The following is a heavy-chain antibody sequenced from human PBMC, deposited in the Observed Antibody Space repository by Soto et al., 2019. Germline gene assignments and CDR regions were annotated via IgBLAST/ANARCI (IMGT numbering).Heavy chain of an antibody. CDR3: ARDPSSSTTSTIMDY. D-gene: IGHD3-16*01. CDR2: ISDSSGTI. Sequence: GGSLRLSCTASGFTFTRHSMNWVRQAAGKGLEWISYISDSSGTIYYADSVKGRFTISRDNVQNSLYLQMNSLRDEDTAVYYCARDPSSSTTSTIMDYWGQGTHVTVSS. J-gene: IGHJ4*02. CDR1: GFTFTRHS. V-gene: IGHV3-48*02.